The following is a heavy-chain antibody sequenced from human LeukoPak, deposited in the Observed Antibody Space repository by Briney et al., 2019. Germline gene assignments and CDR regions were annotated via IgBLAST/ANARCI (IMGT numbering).Heavy chain of an antibody. CDR2: IYSAGST. V-gene: IGHV3-53*01. D-gene: IGHD1-26*01. Sequence: GGSLRLSCVASGFTVSSNYMSWVRQAPGKGLEWVSVIYSAGSTYYADSVKGRFTISRDNSKNSLFLQMHSLRADDTAVYYCAKDMEPGWELPDAFDIWGQGTMVTVSS. CDR3: AKDMEPGWELPDAFDI. CDR1: GFTVSSNY. J-gene: IGHJ3*02.